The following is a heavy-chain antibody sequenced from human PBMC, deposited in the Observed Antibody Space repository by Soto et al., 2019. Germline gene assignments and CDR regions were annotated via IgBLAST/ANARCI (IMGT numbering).Heavy chain of an antibody. D-gene: IGHD2-2*01. Sequence: PGGSLRLSCAASGFPFDDYAMHWVRQAPGKGLEWVSGISWNSGSIGYADSVKGRFTISRDNAKNSLYLQMNSLRAEDTALYYCAKDIVLVPAAPGGMDVWGQGTTVTVSS. V-gene: IGHV3-9*01. CDR3: AKDIVLVPAAPGGMDV. CDR1: GFPFDDYA. J-gene: IGHJ6*02. CDR2: ISWNSGSI.